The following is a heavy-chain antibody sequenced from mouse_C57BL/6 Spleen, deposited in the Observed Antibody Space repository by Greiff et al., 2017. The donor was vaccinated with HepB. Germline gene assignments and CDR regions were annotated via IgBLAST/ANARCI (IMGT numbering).Heavy chain of an antibody. Sequence: QVQLQQPGTELVKPGASVKLSCKASGYTFTSYWMHWVKQRPGQGLEWIGNINPSNGGTNYNEQFKSKATLTVDKSSSTAYMQLSSLTSEDSAVYYCALPIYYDYGYWYFDVWGTGTTVTVSS. CDR3: ALPIYYDYGYWYFDV. V-gene: IGHV1-53*01. CDR1: GYTFTSYW. D-gene: IGHD2-4*01. CDR2: INPSNGGT. J-gene: IGHJ1*03.